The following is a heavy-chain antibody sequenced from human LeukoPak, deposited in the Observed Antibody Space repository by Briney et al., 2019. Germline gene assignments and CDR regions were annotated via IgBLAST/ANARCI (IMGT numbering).Heavy chain of an antibody. J-gene: IGHJ6*02. CDR1: GFTFSSYG. V-gene: IGHV3-30*18. CDR3: AKAYSSSYGMDV. Sequence: GSLRLSCAASGFTFSSYGMHWVHQAPGKGLEWVAVISYDGSNKYYADSVKGRFTIPRDNSKNTLYLQMNSLRAEDTAVYYCAKAYSSSYGMDVWGQGTTVTVSS. D-gene: IGHD6-6*01. CDR2: ISYDGSNK.